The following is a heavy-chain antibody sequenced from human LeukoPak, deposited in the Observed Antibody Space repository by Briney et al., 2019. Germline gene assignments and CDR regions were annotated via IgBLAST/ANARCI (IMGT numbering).Heavy chain of an antibody. D-gene: IGHD2-2*03. CDR1: GFTFSSYA. Sequence: GGSLRLSCAASGFTFSSYAMHWVRQAPGKGLEYVSAISSNGGSTYYANSVQGRFTISRDNSKSTLYLQMGSLRAEDMAVYYCARPGYCSSTSCYTPLDYWGQGTLVTVSS. CDR3: ARPGYCSSTSCYTPLDY. CDR2: ISSNGGST. J-gene: IGHJ4*02. V-gene: IGHV3-64*01.